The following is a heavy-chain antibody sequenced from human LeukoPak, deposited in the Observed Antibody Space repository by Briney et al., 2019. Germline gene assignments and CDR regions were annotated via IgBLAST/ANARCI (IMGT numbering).Heavy chain of an antibody. Sequence: HPGGSLRLSCAASGFTFSSYSMNWVRQVPGKGLEWVASVKPDGSDNFYVDSVEGRFTISRDNARYSLFLQMNSLRVEDTAVYYCVRENQLRCWGQGTLVSVSS. CDR3: VRENQLRC. CDR1: GFTFSSYS. J-gene: IGHJ4*02. V-gene: IGHV3-7*01. D-gene: IGHD5-12*01. CDR2: VKPDGSDN.